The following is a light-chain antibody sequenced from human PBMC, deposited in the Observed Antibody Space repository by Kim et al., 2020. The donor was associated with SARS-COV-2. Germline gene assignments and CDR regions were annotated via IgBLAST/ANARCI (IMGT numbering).Light chain of an antibody. Sequence: SPGEGTTLACRANQSVNSYYFAWYQQKPGQAPRLLIYGASSRATGIPDRFSGSGSGTDFTLTISRLEPEDFAVYYCHQYGNSPLAFGGGTKVDIK. CDR3: HQYGNSPLA. CDR2: GAS. CDR1: QSVNSYY. J-gene: IGKJ4*01. V-gene: IGKV3-20*01.